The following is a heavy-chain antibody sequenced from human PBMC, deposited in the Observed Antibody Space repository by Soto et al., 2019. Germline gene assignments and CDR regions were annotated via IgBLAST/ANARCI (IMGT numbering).Heavy chain of an antibody. CDR2: LSPIFGTA. CDR1: GGTFSSYA. Sequence: SVKVSFKASGGTFSSYALSWVRPAPGQGLEWMGGLSPIFGTANYAQKFQGRVTITADESTSTAYMELSSLRSDDTAVYYCARGLWVGETFGGYGGQGTLVTVSS. D-gene: IGHD3-10*01. V-gene: IGHV1-69*13. CDR3: ARGLWVGETFGGY. J-gene: IGHJ4*02.